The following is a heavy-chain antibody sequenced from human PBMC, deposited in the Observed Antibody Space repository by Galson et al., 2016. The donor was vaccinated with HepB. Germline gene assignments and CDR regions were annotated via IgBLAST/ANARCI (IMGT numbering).Heavy chain of an antibody. J-gene: IGHJ3*02. CDR3: ARDNTVLWFGELIGNAFDI. D-gene: IGHD3-10*01. V-gene: IGHV3-30*04. Sequence: SLRLSCAVSGFNFRSYAMSWVRQAPGKGLEWVAVISYDGSTKYYADSVKGRFTISRDNSKNTLYLQMNSLRAEDTAVYYCARDNTVLWFGELIGNAFDIWGQGTLVTVSS. CDR2: ISYDGSTK. CDR1: GFNFRSYA.